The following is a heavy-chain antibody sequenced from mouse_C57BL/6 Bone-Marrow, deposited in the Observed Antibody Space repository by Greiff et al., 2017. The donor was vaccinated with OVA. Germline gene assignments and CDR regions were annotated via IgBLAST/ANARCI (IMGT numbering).Heavy chain of an antibody. CDR2: IYPGSGST. J-gene: IGHJ2*01. D-gene: IGHD5-5*01. CDR1: GYTFTSYW. V-gene: IGHV1-55*01. CDR3: ARADYPWVGQDY. Sequence: QVQLQQPGAELVKPGASVKLSCKASGYTFTSYWITWVKQRPGQGLEWIGDIYPGSGSTNYNEKFKSKATLTVDTSSSTAYMQLSSLTSEESAVYYCARADYPWVGQDYWGQGTTLTVSS.